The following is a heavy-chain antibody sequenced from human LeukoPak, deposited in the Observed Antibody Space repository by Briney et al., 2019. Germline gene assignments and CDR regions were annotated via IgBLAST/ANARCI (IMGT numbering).Heavy chain of an antibody. Sequence: SQTLSLTCAISGDSVSSNSVFWNWIRQSPSRGLEWLGRTYYRSMWYNDYAISVKSRITINPDTSKNQVSLQLTSVTPEDTAVYYCARDGIVGATPLDSWGQGTLVTVSS. D-gene: IGHD1-26*01. V-gene: IGHV6-1*01. J-gene: IGHJ4*02. CDR2: TYYRSMWYN. CDR1: GDSVSSNSVF. CDR3: ARDGIVGATPLDS.